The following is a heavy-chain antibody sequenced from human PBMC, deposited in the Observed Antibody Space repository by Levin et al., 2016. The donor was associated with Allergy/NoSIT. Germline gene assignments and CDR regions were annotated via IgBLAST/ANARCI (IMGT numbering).Heavy chain of an antibody. CDR3: ARGGSSSWYAVGDYNMDV. D-gene: IGHD6-13*01. J-gene: IGHJ6*02. V-gene: IGHV1-18*01. Sequence: WVRQAPGQGLEWMGWISAYNGNTKYAQKLQGRVTMTTDTSTSTAYMEMRSLRSDDTAVYYCARGGSSSWYAVGDYNMDVWGQGTTVTVSS. CDR2: ISAYNGNT.